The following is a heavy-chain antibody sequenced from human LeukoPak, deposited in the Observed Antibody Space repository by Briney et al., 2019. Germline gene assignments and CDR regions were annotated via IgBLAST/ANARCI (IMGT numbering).Heavy chain of an antibody. CDR3: ARDKSLELASIPSFDY. Sequence: GGSLRLSCTASGFTFGDYAMSWVRQAPGKGPEWISYISSGGGNKYYADSVKGRFTISRDNAKNSLYLQMNSLRAEDAAVYYCARDKSLELASIPSFDYWGRGTLVTVSS. CDR2: ISSGGGNK. CDR1: GFTFGDYA. J-gene: IGHJ4*02. D-gene: IGHD5-24*01. V-gene: IGHV3-11*01.